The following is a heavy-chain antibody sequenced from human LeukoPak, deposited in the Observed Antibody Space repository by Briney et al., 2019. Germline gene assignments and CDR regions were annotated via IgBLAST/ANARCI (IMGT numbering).Heavy chain of an antibody. V-gene: IGHV1-69*13. CDR3: ARVGLKEFDP. CDR2: IIPIFGTA. CDR1: GYTFTGYY. J-gene: IGHJ5*02. Sequence: ASVKVSCKASGYTFTGYYMHWVRQAPGQGLEWMGGIIPIFGTANYAQKFQGRVTITADESTSTAYMELSSLRSEDTAVYYCARVGLKEFDPWGQGTLVTVSS.